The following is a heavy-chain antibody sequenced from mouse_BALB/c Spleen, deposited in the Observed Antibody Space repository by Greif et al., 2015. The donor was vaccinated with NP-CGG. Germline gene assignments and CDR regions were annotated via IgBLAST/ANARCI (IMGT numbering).Heavy chain of an antibody. V-gene: IGHV5-6-5*01. J-gene: IGHJ4*01. CDR2: ISSGGST. Sequence: EVNLVESGGGLVKPGGSLKLSCAASGFTFSSYAMSWVRQTPEKRLEWVASISSGGSTYYPDSVKGRFTISRDNARNILYLQMSSLRSEDTAMYYCARADDYDEGAYAMDYWGQGTSVTVSS. CDR1: GFTFSSYA. D-gene: IGHD2-4*01. CDR3: ARADDYDEGAYAMDY.